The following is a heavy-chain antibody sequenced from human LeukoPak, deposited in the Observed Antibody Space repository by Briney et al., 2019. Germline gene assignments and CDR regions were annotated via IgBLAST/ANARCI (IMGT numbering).Heavy chain of an antibody. Sequence: GGSLRLSCAASGFTFSSYWMNWVRQAPGKGLEWVADIKQDGTEKLYVDSVKGRFTISRDNAKNSLYLQMNSLRAEDTAVYFCAGGRGWLVDYWGQGTRVTVSS. CDR1: GFTFSSYW. D-gene: IGHD3-22*01. CDR3: AGGRGWLVDY. V-gene: IGHV3-7*01. J-gene: IGHJ4*02. CDR2: IKQDGTEK.